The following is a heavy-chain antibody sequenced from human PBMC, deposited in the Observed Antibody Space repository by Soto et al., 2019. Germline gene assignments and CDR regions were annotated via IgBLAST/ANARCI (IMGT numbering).Heavy chain of an antibody. CDR2: ISAYNGNT. CDR1: GYTFTSYG. Sequence: QVQLVQSGAEVKKPGDSVKVSCKASGYTFTSYGISWVRQAPGQGLVWMGWISAYNGNTNYAQKLQDRVTMTTDTSTSTAYMELRSLISDDTAVYYCARVSLNSSGSYYYYYGIDVWGQGTTVTVSS. J-gene: IGHJ6*02. D-gene: IGHD6-19*01. CDR3: ARVSLNSSGSYYYYYGIDV. V-gene: IGHV1-18*01.